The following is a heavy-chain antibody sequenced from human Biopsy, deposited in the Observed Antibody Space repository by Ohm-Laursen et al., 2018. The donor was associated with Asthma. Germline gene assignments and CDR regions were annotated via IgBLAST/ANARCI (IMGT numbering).Heavy chain of an antibody. CDR2: IKHDGSEK. CDR1: GFTFGDYC. Sequence: SLRLSCAASGFTFGDYCMSWVRRVPGQGLEWVANIKHDGSEKNHVDSLKGRFTISRDNAKNLLFLQMNSLRAEDTAVYYCTRREYSDSRISPLDLWGHGTMVTVSS. D-gene: IGHD3-22*01. V-gene: IGHV3-7*01. CDR3: TRREYSDSRISPLDL. J-gene: IGHJ3*01.